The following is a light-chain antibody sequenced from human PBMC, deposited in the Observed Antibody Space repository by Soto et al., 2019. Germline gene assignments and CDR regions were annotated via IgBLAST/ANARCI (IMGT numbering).Light chain of an antibody. CDR2: KAS. CDR3: QQYNSYSRA. J-gene: IGKJ2*01. V-gene: IGKV1-5*03. CDR1: QSISGW. Sequence: DIQMTQSPSTLSASVGDRVTITCRASQSISGWLAWYQQKPGKAPNLLIYKASSLQSGAPSRFSGSGSGTEFTLTISGLQPDDFATYYCQQYNSYSRAFDQGTKLEIK.